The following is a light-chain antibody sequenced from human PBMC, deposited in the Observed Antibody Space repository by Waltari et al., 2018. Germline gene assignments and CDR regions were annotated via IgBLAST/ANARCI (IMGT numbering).Light chain of an antibody. V-gene: IGKV3-11*01. J-gene: IGKJ5*01. CDR3: QHRGNWPLLA. Sequence: EIVLAQSPATLSFSPGERATLSCRASQRVGRFLSWYQRKPGQAPRLLIYDASDRATGTPARFSGSVSGTDFTLTISSLEPEDFAVYYCQHRGNWPLLAFGQGTRLEIK. CDR2: DAS. CDR1: QRVGRF.